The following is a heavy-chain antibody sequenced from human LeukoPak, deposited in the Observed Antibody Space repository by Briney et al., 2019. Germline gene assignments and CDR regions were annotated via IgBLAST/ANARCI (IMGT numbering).Heavy chain of an antibody. V-gene: IGHV3-21*01. CDR3: ARDPPFIIGTTFFDY. Sequence: GGSLRLSCAASGFTFSSYSMNWVRQAPGKGLEWVSSISTSSTYIYYADSVKGRFIISRDNAKNSLYLQMNSLRAEDTAVYYCARDPPFIIGTTFFDYWGQGTLVTVSS. D-gene: IGHD1-20*01. J-gene: IGHJ4*02. CDR1: GFTFSSYS. CDR2: ISTSSTYI.